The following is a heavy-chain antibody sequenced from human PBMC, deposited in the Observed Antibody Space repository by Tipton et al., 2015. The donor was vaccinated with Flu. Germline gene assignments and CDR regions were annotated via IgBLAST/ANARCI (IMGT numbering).Heavy chain of an antibody. J-gene: IGHJ3*02. CDR1: GGSISSYY. CDR3: ARDGKYYGSGSYDAFDI. CDR2: IYYSGST. V-gene: IGHV4-59*01. D-gene: IGHD3-10*01. Sequence: TLSLTCTVSGGSISSYYWSWIRQPPGKGLEWIGYIYYSGSTNYNPSLKSRVTISVDTSKNQFSLKLSSVTAADTAVYYCARDGKYYGSGSYDAFDIWGQGTMVTVSS.